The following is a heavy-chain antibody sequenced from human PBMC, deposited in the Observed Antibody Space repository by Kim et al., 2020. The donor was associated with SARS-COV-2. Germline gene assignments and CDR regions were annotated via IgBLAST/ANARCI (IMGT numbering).Heavy chain of an antibody. V-gene: IGHV4-39*07. J-gene: IGHJ4*02. Sequence: SETLSLTCTVSGGSISSSSYYWGWMRQPPGKGLEWIGSIYYSGSTYYNPSLKSRVTISVDTSKNQFSLKLSSVTAADTAVYYCARDWGRVWLFDSWGQGTLVTVSS. CDR2: IYYSGST. D-gene: IGHD3-22*01. CDR3: ARDWGRVWLFDS. CDR1: GGSISSSSYY.